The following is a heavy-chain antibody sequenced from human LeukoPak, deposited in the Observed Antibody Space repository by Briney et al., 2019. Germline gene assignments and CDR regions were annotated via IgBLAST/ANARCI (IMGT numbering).Heavy chain of an antibody. CDR1: GDSVSSNSAA. V-gene: IGHV6-1*01. J-gene: IGHJ6*02. CDR2: TYYRSKWYN. Sequence: SQTLSLTCAISGDSVSSNSAAWNWIRQSPSRGLEWLGRTYYRSKWYNDYAVSVKSRITINPDTSKNQFCLQLNSVTPEDTAVYYCARDSGPTVTTYYYYGMDVWGQGTTVTVSS. CDR3: ARDSGPTVTTYYYYGMDV. D-gene: IGHD4-17*01.